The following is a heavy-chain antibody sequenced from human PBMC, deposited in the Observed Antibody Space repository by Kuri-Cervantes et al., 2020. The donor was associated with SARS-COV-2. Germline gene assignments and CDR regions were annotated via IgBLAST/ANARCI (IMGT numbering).Heavy chain of an antibody. Sequence: SVKVSCKASGGTFSTHAINWVRQAPGQGLEWMGTVIPMFGTTHHAQRFQGRLTMTADTSTSIAYITLSSLRSDDTAVYYCARDRGVEARWEGDYYHVMDVWGPGTTVTVS. D-gene: IGHD1-26*01. V-gene: IGHV1-69*06. CDR1: GGTFSTHA. CDR2: VIPMFGTT. CDR3: ARDRGVEARWEGDYYHVMDV. J-gene: IGHJ6*02.